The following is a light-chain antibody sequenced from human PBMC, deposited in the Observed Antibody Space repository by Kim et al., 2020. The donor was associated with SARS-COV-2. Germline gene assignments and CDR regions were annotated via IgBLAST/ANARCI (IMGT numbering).Light chain of an antibody. Sequence: SYELTQPPSVSVSPGQTASITCSGDNLGDKFVCWYQQKPGQSTILLIYRNSKRPSGIPERFSGSNSGNTATLTISGAQAVDEADYYCQAWGSRSWVFGGGTKLTVL. J-gene: IGLJ3*02. CDR2: RNS. CDR1: NLGDKF. V-gene: IGLV3-1*01. CDR3: QAWGSRSWV.